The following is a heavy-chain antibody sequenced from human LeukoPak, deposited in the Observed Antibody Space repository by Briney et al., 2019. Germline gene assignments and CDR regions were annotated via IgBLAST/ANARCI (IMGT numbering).Heavy chain of an antibody. CDR3: AREGPPNNDYYDSSIDY. J-gene: IGHJ4*02. CDR2: INPSGGGT. D-gene: IGHD3-22*01. V-gene: IGHV1-46*01. CDR1: GYTFTSYY. Sequence: GASVKVSCKASGYTFTSYYMHWVRQAPGQGLEWMGIINPSGGGTSYAQKFQGRVTMTRDTSTSTVYTELSSLRSEDTAVYYCAREGPPNNDYYDSSIDYWGQGTLVTVSS.